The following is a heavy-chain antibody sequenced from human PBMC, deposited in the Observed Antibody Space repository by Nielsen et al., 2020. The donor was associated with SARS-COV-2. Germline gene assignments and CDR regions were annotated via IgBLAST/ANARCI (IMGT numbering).Heavy chain of an antibody. Sequence: SETLSLTCAVSGGSISSGGYSWSWIRQPPGKGLEWIGYIYHSGSTYYNPSLKSRVTISVDTSKNQFSLKLSSVTAADTAVYYCVGESITIFGVVSHYYYYGMDVWGQGTTVTVSS. J-gene: IGHJ6*02. CDR1: GGSISSGGYS. CDR3: VGESITIFGVVSHYYYYGMDV. D-gene: IGHD3-3*01. CDR2: IYHSGST. V-gene: IGHV4-30-2*01.